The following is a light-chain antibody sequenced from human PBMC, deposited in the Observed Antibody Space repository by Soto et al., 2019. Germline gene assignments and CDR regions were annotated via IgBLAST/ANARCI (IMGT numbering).Light chain of an antibody. CDR1: QSISGY. V-gene: IGKV1-5*01. CDR2: DAS. J-gene: IGKJ4*01. CDR3: QQYSAYPLT. Sequence: DIQMTQSPSTLSASVGDRVTIACRASQSISGYLAWYQRKPGKAPKHLIYDASNLETGVPSRFSGSGSGTEFTLTINSLQPDDFATYYCQQYSAYPLTFGGGTKVEIK.